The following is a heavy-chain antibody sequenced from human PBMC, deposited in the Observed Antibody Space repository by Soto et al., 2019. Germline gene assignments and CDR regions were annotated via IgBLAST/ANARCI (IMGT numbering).Heavy chain of an antibody. Sequence: SETLSLTCTVSGGSISGSGYYWGWIRQPPGKGLEWIGSLYYSGNTYYNPSLKSRVTVSVDTSRNQFSLRLSSVTAADTAVYYCAAQGGPGYFYYYMDVWGKGTTVTVSS. J-gene: IGHJ6*03. CDR2: LYYSGNT. CDR1: GGSISGSGYY. D-gene: IGHD3-16*01. CDR3: AAQGGPGYFYYYMDV. V-gene: IGHV4-39*01.